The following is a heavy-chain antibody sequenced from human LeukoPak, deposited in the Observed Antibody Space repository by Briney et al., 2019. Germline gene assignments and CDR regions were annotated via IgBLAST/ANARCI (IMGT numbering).Heavy chain of an antibody. D-gene: IGHD3-10*01. Sequence: PSETLSLTCNVSDGSISRYYWNWIRQSPGGGLQWIGWIHHSGSAAYNHNPSLNSRVTMSVDTSKNQFSLKLSSVTAADTAVYYCARGLTEYYYGSVTRGWFDPWGQGTLVTVSS. CDR1: DGSISRYY. CDR2: IHHSGSA. CDR3: ARGLTEYYYGSVTRGWFDP. V-gene: IGHV4-4*07. J-gene: IGHJ5*02.